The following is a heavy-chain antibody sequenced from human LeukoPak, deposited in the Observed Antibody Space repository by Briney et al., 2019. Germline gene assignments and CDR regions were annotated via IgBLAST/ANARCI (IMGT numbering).Heavy chain of an antibody. CDR1: GFTFNTYA. J-gene: IGHJ4*02. D-gene: IGHD3-9*01. Sequence: GGSLRLSCAPSGFTFNTYAMSWVRQAPGKGLEWVSAISGSGDSTYYADSVKGRFTISRDNSKNTLYLQMNSLRAEDTAVYYCAKRYFGNYYFDSWGQGTLVTVPS. V-gene: IGHV3-23*01. CDR3: AKRYFGNYYFDS. CDR2: ISGSGDST.